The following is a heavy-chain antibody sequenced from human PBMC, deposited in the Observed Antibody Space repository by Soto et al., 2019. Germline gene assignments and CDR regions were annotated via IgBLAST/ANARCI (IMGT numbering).Heavy chain of an antibody. CDR1: GGPFSSYG. Sequence: QVQLVQSGSEVKKPGSSVKVSCKASGGPFSSYGLSWVRQAPGQGLEWMGRIIPFGQITNFAQKFQDRVMITADTATSTAYLALRSLRSEDTAVYYCAREGPGVKFDFWGQGTLVTVSS. CDR3: AREGPGVKFDF. J-gene: IGHJ4*02. CDR2: IIPFGQIT. D-gene: IGHD3-3*01. V-gene: IGHV1-69*04.